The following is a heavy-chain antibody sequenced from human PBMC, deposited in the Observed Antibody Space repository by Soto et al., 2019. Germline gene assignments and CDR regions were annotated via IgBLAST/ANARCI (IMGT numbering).Heavy chain of an antibody. CDR2: IWYDGSNE. Sequence: QVQLVESGGGVVQPGRSLRLSCAASGFTFSSHGMHWVRQAPGKGLEWVAVIWYDGSNENYADSVKGRFTISRDNSKNTLFLQMNSLRAEDTAVYYCARDPGAFAFDIWGQGTMVTVSS. J-gene: IGHJ3*02. D-gene: IGHD3-16*01. CDR3: ARDPGAFAFDI. CDR1: GFTFSSHG. V-gene: IGHV3-33*01.